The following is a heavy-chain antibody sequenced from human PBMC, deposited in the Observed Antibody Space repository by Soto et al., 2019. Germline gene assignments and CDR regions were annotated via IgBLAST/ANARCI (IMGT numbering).Heavy chain of an antibody. D-gene: IGHD6-13*01. Sequence: GGSLRLSCAASGFTFSSYGTHWVRQAPGKGLEWVAVIWYDGSNKYYADSVKGRFTISRDNSKNTLYLQMNSLRAEDTAVYYCARDRKQLVLYGYFDYWGQGTLVTVSS. CDR1: GFTFSSYG. V-gene: IGHV3-33*01. CDR3: ARDRKQLVLYGYFDY. J-gene: IGHJ4*02. CDR2: IWYDGSNK.